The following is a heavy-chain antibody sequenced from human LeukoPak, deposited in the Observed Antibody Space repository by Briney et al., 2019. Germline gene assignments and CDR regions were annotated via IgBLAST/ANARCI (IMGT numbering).Heavy chain of an antibody. CDR2: IQYAGSDK. Sequence: PGGSLRLSCAASGFTFNSYGMHWVRQAPGKGLEWVAFIQYAGSDKYYADSVKGRFTISRDNSKNTLYLQMNSLRAEDTAVYYCARERLAIDAFDIWGQGTMVTVSS. J-gene: IGHJ3*02. CDR3: ARERLAIDAFDI. V-gene: IGHV3-30*02. CDR1: GFTFNSYG.